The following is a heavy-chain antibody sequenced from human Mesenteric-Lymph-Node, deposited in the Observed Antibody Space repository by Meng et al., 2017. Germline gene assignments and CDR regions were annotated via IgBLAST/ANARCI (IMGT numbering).Heavy chain of an antibody. J-gene: IGHJ6*02. CDR2: IKQDGSEK. CDR3: ARAPPVAYYDFWSGYYNSGMDV. CDR1: GFTFSSYW. D-gene: IGHD3-3*01. Sequence: GESLKISCAASGFTFSSYWMSWARQAPGKGLEWVANIKQDGSEKYYVDSVKGRFTISRDNAKNSLYLQMNSLRAEDTAVYYCARAPPVAYYDFWSGYYNSGMDVWAKGPRSPSP. V-gene: IGHV3-7*01.